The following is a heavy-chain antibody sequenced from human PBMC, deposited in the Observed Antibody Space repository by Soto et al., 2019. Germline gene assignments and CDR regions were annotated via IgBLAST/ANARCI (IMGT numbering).Heavy chain of an antibody. CDR3: ARDSTIFGVVTHYYYYGMDV. J-gene: IGHJ6*02. D-gene: IGHD3-3*01. CDR2: IYTSGST. V-gene: IGHV4-4*07. Sequence: SETLSLTCTVSGGSISSYYWSWIRQPAGKGLEWIGRIYTSGSTNYNPSLKSRVTMSVDTSKNQFSLKLSSVTAADTAVYYCARDSTIFGVVTHYYYYGMDVWGQGTTVTV. CDR1: GGSISSYY.